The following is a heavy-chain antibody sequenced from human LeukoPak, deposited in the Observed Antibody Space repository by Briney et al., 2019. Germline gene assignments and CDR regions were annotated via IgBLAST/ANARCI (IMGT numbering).Heavy chain of an antibody. Sequence: GGSLRLSCVASVFTVSSNYMSWVRQAPGKGLEWVSVIYSGSSTYYAESVKGRFTISRNTSKNTLYLQMNSLRADDTAVYYCARDRSSGWYVYDYWGQGTLVTVSS. CDR1: VFTVSSNY. J-gene: IGHJ4*02. V-gene: IGHV3-53*01. CDR3: ARDRSSGWYVYDY. CDR2: IYSGSST. D-gene: IGHD6-19*01.